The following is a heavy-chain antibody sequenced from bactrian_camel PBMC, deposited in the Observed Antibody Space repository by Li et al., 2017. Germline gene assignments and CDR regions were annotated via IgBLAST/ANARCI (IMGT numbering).Heavy chain of an antibody. CDR2: INSDGST. Sequence: VQLVESGGGSVQAGETLTLSCTTSELPSPKTGMGWYRQAPGSECDLVSVINSDGSTYYADSVRGRFTISRDGAENTVLLQMNNLKPEDTAMYYCAAVKGTCGVGELTVDTYRYWGQGTQVTVS. D-gene: IGHD7*01. J-gene: IGHJ4*01. CDR3: AAVKGTCGVGELTVDTYRY. V-gene: IGHV3S55*01. CDR1: ELPSPKTG.